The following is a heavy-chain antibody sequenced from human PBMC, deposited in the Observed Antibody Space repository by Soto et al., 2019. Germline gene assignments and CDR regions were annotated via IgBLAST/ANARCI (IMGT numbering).Heavy chain of an antibody. CDR3: ARVRNYYGSVLDY. CDR1: GYTFTGYY. V-gene: IGHV1-2*02. CDR2: INPNSGGT. D-gene: IGHD3-10*01. J-gene: IGHJ4*02. Sequence: GASVKVSCKASGYTFTGYYMHWVRQAPGQGLEWMGWINPNSGGTNYAQKFQGRVTMIRDTSISTAYMELSRLRSGDTAVYYCARVRNYYGSVLDYWGQGTLVTVSS.